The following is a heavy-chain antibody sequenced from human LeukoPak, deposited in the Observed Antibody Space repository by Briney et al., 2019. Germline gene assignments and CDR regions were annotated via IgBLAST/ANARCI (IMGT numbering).Heavy chain of an antibody. J-gene: IGHJ4*02. Sequence: PGGSLRLSCAASEFSVGSNYMTWVRQAPGKGLEWVSLIYSGGSTYYADSVKGRFTISRDNSKNTLYLQMDSLRAEDTAVYYCARGGFDWGQGTLVTVSS. V-gene: IGHV3-66*01. CDR2: IYSGGST. CDR3: ARGGFD. D-gene: IGHD6-25*01. CDR1: EFSVGSNY.